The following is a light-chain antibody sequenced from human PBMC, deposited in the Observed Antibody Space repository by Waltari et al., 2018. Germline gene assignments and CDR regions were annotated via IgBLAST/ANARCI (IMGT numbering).Light chain of an antibody. CDR3: AAWDDSLNAWI. CDR1: TSNIGRNS. Sequence: QSLLTQPPSISGAPGQRVTISCSGGTSNIGRNSVNWYGQVPGPAPKLLIFRSDQRPSGVSDRFSGSKSGTSASLTITGLLSADETDYICAAWDDSLNAWIFGGGTRLTVL. V-gene: IGLV1-44*01. J-gene: IGLJ3*02. CDR2: RSD.